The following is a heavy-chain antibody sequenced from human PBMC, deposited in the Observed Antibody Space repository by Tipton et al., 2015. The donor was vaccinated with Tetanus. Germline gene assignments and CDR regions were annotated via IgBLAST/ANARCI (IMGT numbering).Heavy chain of an antibody. CDR3: ARPEASGRARGFDI. Sequence: TLSLTCAVSGGSFRGFYWSWIRQPPGKGLEWIGGINHRGGTSYNPSLKSRVTISVDTSKNLFSLTSVTASDTAVYYCARPEASGRARGFDIWGQGTKVTVSP. D-gene: IGHD3-10*01. J-gene: IGHJ3*02. CDR2: INHRGGT. V-gene: IGHV4-34*01. CDR1: GGSFRGFY.